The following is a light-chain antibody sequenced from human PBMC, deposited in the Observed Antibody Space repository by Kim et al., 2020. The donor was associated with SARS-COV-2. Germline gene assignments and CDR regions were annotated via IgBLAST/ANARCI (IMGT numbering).Light chain of an antibody. CDR1: KLGDKY. CDR2: QDN. J-gene: IGLJ3*02. Sequence: VSPVQTASITCSADKLGDKYACWYQQKPGQSPVVAIYQDNKRPSGIPERFSGSNSGNTATLTISGTQAMDEADYYCQAWDSSSVVVFGGGTRLTVL. V-gene: IGLV3-1*01. CDR3: QAWDSSSVVV.